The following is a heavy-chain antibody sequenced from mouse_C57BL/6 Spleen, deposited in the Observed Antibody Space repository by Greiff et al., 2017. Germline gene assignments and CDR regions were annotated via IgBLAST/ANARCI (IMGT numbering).Heavy chain of an antibody. V-gene: IGHV1-78*01. J-gene: IGHJ4*01. CDR1: GYTFTDHS. D-gene: IGHD1-1*01. CDR2: IYPRDGST. CDR3: ARPVLLRGNYAMDY. Sequence: VQLQQSDAELVKPGASVKISCKVSGYTFTDHSIHWVKQRPEQGLEWIGYIYPRDGSTKYNEKFQGKATLTADKSSSTAYMQLNSLTSEDSAVYFCARPVLLRGNYAMDYWGQGTSVTVSS.